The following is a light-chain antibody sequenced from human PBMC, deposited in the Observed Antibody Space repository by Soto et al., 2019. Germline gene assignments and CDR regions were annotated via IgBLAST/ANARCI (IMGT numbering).Light chain of an antibody. J-gene: IGKJ1*01. Sequence: EVVMTQSPATLSVSPGDRATLSCRASQSVTSDLAWYQHKPGQAPRLLIYGASTRATGIPARFSGSGSGTEFTLTISSLQSEDFAVYYCQQYNDWPTWTFGQGTKVDIK. V-gene: IGKV3-15*01. CDR1: QSVTSD. CDR3: QQYNDWPTWT. CDR2: GAS.